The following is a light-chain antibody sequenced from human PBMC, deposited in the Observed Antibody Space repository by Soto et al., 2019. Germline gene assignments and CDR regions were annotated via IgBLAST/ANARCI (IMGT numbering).Light chain of an antibody. CDR3: QQYNSYPIFT. V-gene: IGKV1-5*01. CDR1: QSLSGW. Sequence: DIQMTQSPSSLSASVGDRVTITCRASQSLSGWLAWYQQKPGKAPKVLIYGASSLESGVPSRFSGSGSGTEFTLTISALQPDDFAPYYCQQYNSYPIFTFGPGTKVDIK. J-gene: IGKJ3*01. CDR2: GAS.